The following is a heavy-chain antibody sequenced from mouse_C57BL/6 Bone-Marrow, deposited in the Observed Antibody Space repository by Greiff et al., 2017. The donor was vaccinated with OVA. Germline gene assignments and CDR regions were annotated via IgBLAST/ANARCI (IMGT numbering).Heavy chain of an antibody. J-gene: IGHJ1*03. Sequence: EVKLVESGGGLVKPGGSLKLSCAASGFTFSDYGMHWVRQAPEKGLEWVAYISSGSSTIYYADTVKGRFTISRDNAKNTLFLQMNSLRSEDTAMYYCGRGLGYGSYCWYFDVWGTGTTVTVSS. CDR1: GFTFSDYG. CDR3: GRGLGYGSYCWYFDV. D-gene: IGHD2-1*01. CDR2: ISSGSSTI. V-gene: IGHV5-17*01.